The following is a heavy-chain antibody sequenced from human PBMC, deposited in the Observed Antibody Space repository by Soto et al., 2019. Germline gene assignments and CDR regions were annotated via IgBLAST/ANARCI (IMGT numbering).Heavy chain of an antibody. J-gene: IGHJ6*02. CDR2: IYYSGST. Sequence: SATRSLACTVSGGSIRRYYWSWIRQPPGKGLEWIAYIYYSGSTNYNPSLKSRVTISVDTSKNQFSLKLSSVTAADTSVYYCARGDGSVTAGYYYYGMDVWGQGTTVS. D-gene: IGHD1-26*01. CDR1: GGSIRRYY. CDR3: ARGDGSVTAGYYYYGMDV. V-gene: IGHV4-59*01.